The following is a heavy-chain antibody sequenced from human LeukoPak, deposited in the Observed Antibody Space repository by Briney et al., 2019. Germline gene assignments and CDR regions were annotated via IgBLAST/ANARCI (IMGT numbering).Heavy chain of an antibody. CDR1: GFPFSSSS. D-gene: IGHD1-1*01. CDR3: ARNWNGPDY. Sequence: PGGSLRLSCAASGFPFSSSSMNWVRQTPGEGLEWVSSITSSSYIYYADSVKGRFTISRDNANNSLYLQMNSLRAEDTAVYHCARNWNGPDYWGQGTLVTVSS. J-gene: IGHJ4*02. V-gene: IGHV3-21*01. CDR2: ITSSSYI.